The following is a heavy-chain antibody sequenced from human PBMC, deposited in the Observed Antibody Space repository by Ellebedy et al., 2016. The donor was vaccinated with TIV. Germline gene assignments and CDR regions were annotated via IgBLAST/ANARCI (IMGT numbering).Heavy chain of an antibody. J-gene: IGHJ6*02. CDR1: GGTFSSYA. V-gene: IGHV1-69*13. CDR2: IIPIFGTA. D-gene: IGHD6-19*01. CDR3: ARGRTGSGWYYYYYGMDV. Sequence: ASVKVSCKASGGTFSSYAISWVRQAPGQGLEWMGGIIPIFGTANYAQKFQGRVTITADESTSTAYMELSSLRSEDTAVYYCARGRTGSGWYYYYYGMDVWGQGTTVTVSS.